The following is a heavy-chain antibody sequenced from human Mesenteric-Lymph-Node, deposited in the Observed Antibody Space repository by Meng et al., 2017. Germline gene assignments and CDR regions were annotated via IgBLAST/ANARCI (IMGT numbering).Heavy chain of an antibody. Sequence: GSLRLSCTVSGGSINSGGYYWSWIRQPAGKGLEWIGNIYYSGSTYYNPSLKSRVTISVDTSKNNFSLKLTSVTAADTAVYYCARTRAKFLGMDVWGQGTTVTVSS. D-gene: IGHD2/OR15-2a*01. V-gene: IGHV4-61*10. CDR3: ARTRAKFLGMDV. CDR1: GGSINSGGYY. J-gene: IGHJ6*02. CDR2: IYYSGST.